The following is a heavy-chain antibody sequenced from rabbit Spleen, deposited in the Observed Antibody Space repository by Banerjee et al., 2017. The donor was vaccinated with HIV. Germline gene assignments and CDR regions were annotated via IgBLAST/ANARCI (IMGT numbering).Heavy chain of an antibody. CDR1: GFDFSSSYW. CDR2: IYTGDGST. V-gene: IGHV1S40*01. D-gene: IGHD1-1*01. J-gene: IGHJ4*01. Sequence: QSLEESGGDLVKPGASLTLTCKASGFDFSSSYWICWVRQAPGKGLEWIACIYTGDGSTYYASWAKGRFTISKTSSTTVTLQMTSLTAADTATYFCARDVGGTGYGRSLWGQGTLVTVS. CDR3: ARDVGGTGYGRSL.